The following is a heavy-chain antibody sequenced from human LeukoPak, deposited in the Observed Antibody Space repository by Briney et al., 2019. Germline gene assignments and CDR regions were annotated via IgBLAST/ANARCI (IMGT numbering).Heavy chain of an antibody. D-gene: IGHD3-10*01. Sequence: GGSLRLSCAASGFTFSSYAMSWVRQAPGKGLEWVSGISWNSGSIGYADSVKGRFTISRDNAKNSLYLQMNSLRAEDTALYYCAKGGYYGSGESFDYWGQGTLVTVSS. CDR2: ISWNSGSI. CDR1: GFTFSSYA. CDR3: AKGGYYGSGESFDY. J-gene: IGHJ4*02. V-gene: IGHV3-9*01.